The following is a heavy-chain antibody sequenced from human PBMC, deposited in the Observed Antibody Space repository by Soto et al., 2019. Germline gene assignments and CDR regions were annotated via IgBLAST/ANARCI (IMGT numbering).Heavy chain of an antibody. CDR1: GSSFSDYY. J-gene: IGHJ6*02. CDR2: IKDKANSYTT. Sequence: EVQLLESGGGLVQPGGSLRLSCAASGSSFSDYYMDWVRQAPGKGLEWVGRIKDKANSYTTQYAPSVKGRFTISRDDSKNSLYLQMNSLETDDTAVYYCAKIYGMDIWCQGTMVTVSS. CDR3: AKIYGMDI. V-gene: IGHV3-72*01.